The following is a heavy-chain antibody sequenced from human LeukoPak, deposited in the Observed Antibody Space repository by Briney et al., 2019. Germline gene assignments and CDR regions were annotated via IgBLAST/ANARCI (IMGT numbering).Heavy chain of an antibody. CDR2: IRSKGYGGTT. CDR1: GFTFGDYA. Sequence: GRSLRLSCAASGFTFGDYAMSWVRQAPGKGLEWVGFIRSKGYGGTTDYAASVKGRFTISRDDSKSIAYLQMNSLKTADSAVYYCARGQGVPGAIPREYLDYWSQGTLVTVSS. D-gene: IGHD2-2*01. V-gene: IGHV3-49*04. CDR3: ARGQGVPGAIPREYLDY. J-gene: IGHJ4*02.